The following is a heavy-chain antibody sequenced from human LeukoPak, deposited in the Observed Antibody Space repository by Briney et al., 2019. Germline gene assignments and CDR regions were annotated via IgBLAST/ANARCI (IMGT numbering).Heavy chain of an antibody. J-gene: IGHJ4*02. V-gene: IGHV3-23*01. CDR1: GFTFSNYA. Sequence: PGGSLRLSCAASGFTFSNYAMSWVRQAPGKGLEWVSAISGSGGSTNYADSVKGRFTISRDNSKNTLYLQMNSLRAEDTPVYYCAKGIPHDYGANVPFDYWGQGTLVTVSS. CDR2: ISGSGGST. D-gene: IGHD4-23*01. CDR3: AKGIPHDYGANVPFDY.